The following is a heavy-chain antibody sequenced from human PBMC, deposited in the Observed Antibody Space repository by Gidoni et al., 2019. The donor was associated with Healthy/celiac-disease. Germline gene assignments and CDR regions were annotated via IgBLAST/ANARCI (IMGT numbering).Heavy chain of an antibody. CDR1: GGSFSGYY. V-gene: IGHV4-34*01. J-gene: IGHJ3*02. CDR3: ARGTRRYSGSYVSI. D-gene: IGHD1-26*01. Sequence: QVQLQQWGAGLLKPSETLSLTCAVYGGSFSGYYWSWIRQPPGKGLEWIGEINHSGSTNYNPSLKSRVTISVDTSKNQFSLKLSSVTAADTAVYYCARGTRRYSGSYVSIWGQGTMVTVSS. CDR2: INHSGST.